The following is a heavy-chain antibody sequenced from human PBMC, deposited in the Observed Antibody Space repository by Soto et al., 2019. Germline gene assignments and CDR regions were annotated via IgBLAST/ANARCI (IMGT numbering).Heavy chain of an antibody. V-gene: IGHV3-11*06. CDR2: ISSSSSYT. CDR3: ARESPAAAGMEYFQH. J-gene: IGHJ1*01. Sequence: QVQLVESGGGLVKPGGSLRLSCAASGFTFSDYYMSWIRQAPGKGLEWVSYISSSSSYTNYADSVKGRFTISRDNAKNSLYLQMNGRRAEDTAVYYGARESPAAAGMEYFQHWGQGTLVTVSS. CDR1: GFTFSDYY. D-gene: IGHD6-13*01.